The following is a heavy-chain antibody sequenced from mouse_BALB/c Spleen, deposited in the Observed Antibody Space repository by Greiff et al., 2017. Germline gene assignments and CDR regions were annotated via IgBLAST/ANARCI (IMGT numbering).Heavy chain of an antibody. CDR2: IRLKSNNYAT. CDR1: GFTFSNYW. J-gene: IGHJ3*01. D-gene: IGHD3-1*01. V-gene: IGHV6-6*02. CDR3: TRELGLPFAY. Sequence: EVQLQQSGGGLVQPGGSMKLSCVASGFTFSNYWMNWVRQSPEKGLEWVAEIRLKSNNYATHYAESVKGRFTISRDDSKSSVYLQMNNLRAEDTGIYYCTRELGLPFAYWGQGTLVTVSA.